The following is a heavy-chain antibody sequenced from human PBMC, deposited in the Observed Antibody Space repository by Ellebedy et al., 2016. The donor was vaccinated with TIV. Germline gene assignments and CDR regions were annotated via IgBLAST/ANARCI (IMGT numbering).Heavy chain of an antibody. CDR1: GFTFTTYW. V-gene: IGHV3-74*01. CDR2: INVDGSNT. CDR3: TRDLVGATSDF. Sequence: GESLKISCAASGFTFTTYWTHWVRDAPGKGLVWVSRINVDGSNTNYADSVKGRFTISRDNAKNMVYLQMNSLRAEDSAVYHCTRDLVGATSDFWGQGTLVTVSA. J-gene: IGHJ4*02. D-gene: IGHD1-26*01.